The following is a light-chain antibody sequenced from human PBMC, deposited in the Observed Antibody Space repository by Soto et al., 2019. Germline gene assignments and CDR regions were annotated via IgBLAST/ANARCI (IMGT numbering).Light chain of an antibody. CDR2: AAS. V-gene: IGKV1-6*01. Sequence: AIQMTQSPSSLSAYVGDRVTITCRTSQAIRNDLGWYQQKPGKAPKLLIYAASSLQSGVPSRFSGSGSGTDFTLTISSLQPEDFATYYCLQGYNYPRTFGQGTKVDIK. J-gene: IGKJ1*01. CDR3: LQGYNYPRT. CDR1: QAIRND.